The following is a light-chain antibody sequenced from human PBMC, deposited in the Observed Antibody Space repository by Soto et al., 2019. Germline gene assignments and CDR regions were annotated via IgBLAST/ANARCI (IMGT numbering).Light chain of an antibody. CDR2: EVS. V-gene: IGLV2-8*01. Sequence: QSVLTQPPSASGSPGQSVTISCTGTSSDVGGYNYVSWYQQHPGKAPKLMIYEVSKRPSGVPDRFSGSKSGNTASLTVSGLQAEDEADYYCSEYAGSNYNCVFGTGTKLTVL. CDR1: SSDVGGYNY. J-gene: IGLJ1*01. CDR3: SEYAGSNYNCV.